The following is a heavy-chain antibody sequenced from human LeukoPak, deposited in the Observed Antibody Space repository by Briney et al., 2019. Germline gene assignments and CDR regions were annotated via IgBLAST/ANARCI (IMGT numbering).Heavy chain of an antibody. J-gene: IGHJ6*02. CDR1: GYTFTSYG. Sequence: ASVKVSCKASGYTFTSYGISWVRQAPGQGLEWMGWISAYNGNTNYAQKLQGRVTMTTDTSTSTACMELRSLRSDDTAVYYCARSGRYYDSSGYQTAGGMDVWGQGTTVTVSS. CDR3: ARSGRYYDSSGYQTAGGMDV. V-gene: IGHV1-18*01. CDR2: ISAYNGNT. D-gene: IGHD3-22*01.